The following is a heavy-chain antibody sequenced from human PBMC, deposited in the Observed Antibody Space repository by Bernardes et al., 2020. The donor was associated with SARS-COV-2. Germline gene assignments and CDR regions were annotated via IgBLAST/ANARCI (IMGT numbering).Heavy chain of an antibody. J-gene: IGHJ4*02. CDR1: GFIFSSSA. CDR3: AKNTEPEYYRVWDY. V-gene: IGHV3-23*01. D-gene: IGHD3-10*01. Sequence: GGSLRLSCATSGFIFSSSAINWVRQAPGKGLEWVSTISGGGATIRYAGSVKGRFTISRDNSLNTLYLHMNSLRAEDTAVYYCAKNTEPEYYRVWDYWGQGNLITVTS. CDR2: ISGGGATI.